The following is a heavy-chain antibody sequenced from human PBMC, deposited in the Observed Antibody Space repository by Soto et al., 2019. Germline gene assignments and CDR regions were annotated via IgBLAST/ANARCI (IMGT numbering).Heavy chain of an antibody. CDR3: TRAGILTTPYYFDY. V-gene: IGHV3-72*01. D-gene: IGHD2-21*01. Sequence: VGSLRLSCGASGFTFSDHYMDWVRQAPGKGLEWVGRIRNKANSYTTEYAASVKGRFTISRDDSRNSLYLQMNSLKTEDTAMYYCTRAGILTTPYYFDYWGQGTLVTVSS. CDR1: GFTFSDHY. CDR2: IRNKANSYTT. J-gene: IGHJ4*02.